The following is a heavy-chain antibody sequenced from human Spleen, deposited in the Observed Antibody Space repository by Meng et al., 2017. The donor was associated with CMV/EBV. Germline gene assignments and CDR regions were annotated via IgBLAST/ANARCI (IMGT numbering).Heavy chain of an antibody. V-gene: IGHV1-18*01. CDR2: ISGYDGNT. CDR3: ARDRCSSTSCYGNWFDP. CDR1: GYTFNSYA. J-gene: IGHJ5*02. Sequence: ASVKVSCKASGYTFNSYAISWVRQAPGQGLEWMGWISGYDGNTYYAQKLQDRVTMTSDTSTRTAYMELRSLRSDDTAVYYCARDRCSSTSCYGNWFDPWGQGTLVTVSS. D-gene: IGHD2-2*01.